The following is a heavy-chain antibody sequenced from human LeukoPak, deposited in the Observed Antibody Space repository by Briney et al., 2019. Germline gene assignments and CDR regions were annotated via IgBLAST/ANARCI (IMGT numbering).Heavy chain of an antibody. D-gene: IGHD2-2*02. CDR2: IYTSGST. CDR1: GGSISSYY. CDR3: ARVVPAAIEYYYYYGMDV. J-gene: IGHJ6*02. Sequence: SETLSLTCTVSGGSISSYYWSWIRQPAGKGLEGIGRIYTSGSTNYNPSLKSRVTMSVDTSKNQFSLKLSSVTAADTAVYYCARVVPAAIEYYYYYGMDVWGQGITVTVSS. V-gene: IGHV4-4*07.